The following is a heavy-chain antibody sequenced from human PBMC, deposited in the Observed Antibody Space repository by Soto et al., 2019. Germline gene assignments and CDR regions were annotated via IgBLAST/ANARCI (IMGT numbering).Heavy chain of an antibody. CDR2: IKPDGSAT. V-gene: IGHV3-7*01. CDR3: ARAGYCGPGCYYYFDY. CDR1: GFTFGSYW. Sequence: EVQLVESGGGLVQPGGSLRLSCAVSGFTFGSYWMNWVRLIPGKGLAWVAYIKPDGSATYYVDSVKGRFTISRDNAKNSLYLQMNSLRVADTSVYYCARAGYCGPGCYYYFDYWGQGTLVTVSS. J-gene: IGHJ4*02. D-gene: IGHD2-21*02.